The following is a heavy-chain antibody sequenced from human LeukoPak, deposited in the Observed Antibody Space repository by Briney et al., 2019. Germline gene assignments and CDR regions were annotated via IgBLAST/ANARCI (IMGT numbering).Heavy chain of an antibody. CDR2: ISWNSGSI. V-gene: IGHV3-9*03. CDR3: AKGYCSSTSCYSLDY. D-gene: IGHD2-2*01. J-gene: IGHJ4*02. Sequence: GGSLRLSCAASGFTFDDYAMHWVRQAPGKGLEWVSGISWNSGSIGYADSVKGRFTISRDNAKNSLYLQMNSLRAEDMALYYCAKGYCSSTSCYSLDYWGQGTLVTVSS. CDR1: GFTFDDYA.